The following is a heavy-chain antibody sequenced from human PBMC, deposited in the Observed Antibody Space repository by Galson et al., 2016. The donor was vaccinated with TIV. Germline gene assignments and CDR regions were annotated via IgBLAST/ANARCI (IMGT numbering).Heavy chain of an antibody. D-gene: IGHD2-15*01. CDR2: MHQSGSS. CDR1: GFSIASGYF. V-gene: IGHV4-38-2*02. Sequence: SETLSLTCTVSGFSIASGYFWGWIRQPPGKGLEWLGNMHQSGSSYYNPSLKSRPTISVDTSKNQFSLTLRSVTAADSAVYYCARDCTSSTCRIYYYGMDIWGQGTTVTVSS. J-gene: IGHJ6*02. CDR3: ARDCTSSTCRIYYYGMDI.